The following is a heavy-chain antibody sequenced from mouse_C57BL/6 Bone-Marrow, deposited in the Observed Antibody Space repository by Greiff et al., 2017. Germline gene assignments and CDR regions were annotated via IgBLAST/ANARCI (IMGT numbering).Heavy chain of an antibody. CDR3: ARWVHIATDGFAY. V-gene: IGHV1-80*01. J-gene: IGHJ3*01. D-gene: IGHD1-1*01. CDR1: GYAFTRYW. CDR2: IYPEDGVT. Sequence: QVQVQQSGAELVKPGASVKLSCKASGYAFTRYWMHWVKQRPGQGLEWIGRIYPEDGVTNYNGKFKGKATLTADKSSSTAYMQLSSLTSEDSAVYFCARWVHIATDGFAYWGQGTLVTVSA.